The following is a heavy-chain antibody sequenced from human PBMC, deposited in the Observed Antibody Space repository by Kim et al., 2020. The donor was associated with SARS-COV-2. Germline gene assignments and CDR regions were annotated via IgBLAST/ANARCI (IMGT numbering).Heavy chain of an antibody. J-gene: IGHJ5*02. CDR3: ARVILRGSNWFDP. Sequence: NPSPKSGVHRSVDKSKNHFSLKLSSVTAADTAVYYCARVILRGSNWFDPWGQGTLVTVSS. V-gene: IGHV4-4*02. D-gene: IGHD5-12*01.